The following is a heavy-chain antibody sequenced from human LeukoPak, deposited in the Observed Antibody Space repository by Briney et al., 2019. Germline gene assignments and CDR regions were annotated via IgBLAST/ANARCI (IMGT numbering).Heavy chain of an antibody. J-gene: IGHJ3*02. CDR2: ISYDGNNR. CDR3: AKVKGEVIGAFDI. Sequence: GGPLRLSCAASGITFSSFGMHWVRQAPGKGLEWVAVISYDGNNRYYADSVKGRFTISRYNSKNTLYLQMNSLRAEDTAVYYCAKVKGEVIGAFDIWGQGTMVTVSS. CDR1: GITFSSFG. D-gene: IGHD3-16*01. V-gene: IGHV3-30*18.